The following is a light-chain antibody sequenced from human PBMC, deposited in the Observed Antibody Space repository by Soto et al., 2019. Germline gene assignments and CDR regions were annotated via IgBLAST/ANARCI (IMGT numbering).Light chain of an antibody. J-gene: IGKJ1*01. V-gene: IGKV1-9*01. CDR1: QGISSY. CDR3: QQLNSYPRT. Sequence: DIQLTQSPSFLSASVGDRVTITCRASQGISSYLAWYQQKPGKAPKLLIYAASTLQSGVPSRFSGRGSGTEFALTISSLQPEDFATYYCQQLNSYPRTVGQGTKVEIK. CDR2: AAS.